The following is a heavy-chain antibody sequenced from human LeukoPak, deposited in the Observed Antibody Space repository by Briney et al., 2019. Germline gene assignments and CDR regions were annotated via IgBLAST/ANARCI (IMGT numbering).Heavy chain of an antibody. CDR1: GGTFSSYA. J-gene: IGHJ4*02. D-gene: IGHD6-6*01. CDR3: ARDLRSSSSAFDY. V-gene: IGHV1-69*13. Sequence: SVKVSCKASGGTFSSYAISWVRQAPGQGLEWMGGIIPIFGTANYAQKFQGRVTITADESTSTAYMELSSLRSEDTAVYYCARDLRSSSSAFDYWGQGTLVTVSS. CDR2: IIPIFGTA.